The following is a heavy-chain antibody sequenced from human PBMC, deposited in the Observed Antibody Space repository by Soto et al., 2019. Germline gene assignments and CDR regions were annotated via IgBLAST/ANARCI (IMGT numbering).Heavy chain of an antibody. D-gene: IGHD3-10*01. CDR3: ARSLWFGELH. Sequence: QITLKESGPTLVKPTQSLTLTCSFSGFSLSTTGVGVGWIRQSPGKALEWLAIIYWDNDKRYSPSLKSRVTITKDTSKNQVVLTVTNMDPVDTGRYYCARSLWFGELHWGQGALVTLPS. CDR2: IYWDNDK. V-gene: IGHV2-5*02. J-gene: IGHJ4*02. CDR1: GFSLSTTGVG.